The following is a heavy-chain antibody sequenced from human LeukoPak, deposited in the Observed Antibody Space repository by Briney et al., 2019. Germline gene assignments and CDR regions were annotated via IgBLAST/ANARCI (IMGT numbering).Heavy chain of an antibody. Sequence: SETLSLTCTVSGYSISSGYYWGWIRQPPGKGLEWIGSIYHSGNTYYNPSLKSRVTISVDTSKNQFSLKLSSVTAADTAVYYCATLGYSYGTDYWGQGTLVTVSS. CDR1: GYSISSGYY. J-gene: IGHJ4*02. V-gene: IGHV4-38-2*02. CDR2: IYHSGNT. CDR3: ATLGYSYGTDY. D-gene: IGHD5-18*01.